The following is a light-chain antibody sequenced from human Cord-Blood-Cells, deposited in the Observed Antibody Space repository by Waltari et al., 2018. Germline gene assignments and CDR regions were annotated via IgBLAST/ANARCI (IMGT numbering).Light chain of an antibody. J-gene: IGKJ2*01. CDR2: WAS. CDR3: QQYYSTRT. CDR1: QSVLYSSNNKNY. V-gene: IGKV4-1*01. Sequence: DIVMTQSPDSLAVSLGERATINCKSSQSVLYSSNNKNYLAWYQQKPGQPPKLLIYWASTRESGVPDRFSGSGSGTDFTLTSSSLQAEDVAVYYCQQYYSTRTFGQGTKLEIK.